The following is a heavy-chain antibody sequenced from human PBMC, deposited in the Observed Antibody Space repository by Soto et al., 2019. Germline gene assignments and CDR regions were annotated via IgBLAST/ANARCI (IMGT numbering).Heavy chain of an antibody. Sequence: QVQLQESGPGLVKPSETLSLTCTVSGGSISSHYWSWIRQPPGKGLEWIGDIHYSGSTKYNPSLKSRVTIAVDSSKKQFSLKLNSVTAADTAVYYCARHNAFDVWGQETMVTVSS. CDR1: GGSISSHY. CDR2: IHYSGST. J-gene: IGHJ3*01. V-gene: IGHV4-59*08. CDR3: ARHNAFDV.